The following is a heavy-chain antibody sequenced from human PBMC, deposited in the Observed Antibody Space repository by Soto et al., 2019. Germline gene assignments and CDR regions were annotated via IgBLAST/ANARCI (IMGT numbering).Heavy chain of an antibody. CDR2: ISGSGGNT. CDR1: GFTFNNYA. D-gene: IGHD3-16*01. CDR3: AKHRFAYYFYMDV. J-gene: IGHJ6*03. V-gene: IGHV3-23*01. Sequence: GGSGRLSCAASGFTFNNYAMSWVRQAPGRGLEWVSSISGSGGNTYYADSVRGRFTISRDNSKNTLYLQTNSLRAEDSAVYYCAKHRFAYYFYMDVWGKGTTVTVSS.